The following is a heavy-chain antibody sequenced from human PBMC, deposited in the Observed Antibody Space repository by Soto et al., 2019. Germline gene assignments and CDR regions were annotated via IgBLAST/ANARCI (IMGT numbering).Heavy chain of an antibody. CDR2: INPNTGYT. CDR1: GYTFTSYD. Sequence: QVQLVQSGAAMKKPGASVKVSCKASGYTFTSYDINWVRQAAGQGLEWMGWINPNTGYTDYAQKFQDRVTMTGNTSITTAYMELSGLRSEDTAVYYCVRERVMITFGVVIVIDYWGQGSPVTVSS. J-gene: IGHJ4*02. CDR3: VRERVMITFGVVIVIDY. D-gene: IGHD3-16*02. V-gene: IGHV1-8*01.